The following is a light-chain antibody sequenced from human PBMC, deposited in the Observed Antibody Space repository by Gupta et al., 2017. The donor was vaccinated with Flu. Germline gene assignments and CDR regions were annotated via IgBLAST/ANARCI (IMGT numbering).Light chain of an antibody. CDR1: SSDVGGYNY. Sequence: QSALTQPASVSGSPGQSLTIPCTGTSSDVGGYNYISWYQQHPGKAPKLMISEVSNRPSGVSNRFSGSKSGNTASLTISGLQAEDEADYYCNSYTSSSTWVFGGGTKLTVL. V-gene: IGLV2-14*01. CDR3: NSYTSSSTWV. CDR2: EVS. J-gene: IGLJ3*02.